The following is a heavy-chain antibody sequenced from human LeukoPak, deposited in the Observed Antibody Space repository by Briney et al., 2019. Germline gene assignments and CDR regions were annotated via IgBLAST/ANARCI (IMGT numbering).Heavy chain of an antibody. V-gene: IGHV3-9*03. Sequence: GRSLRLSCATSGFTLDDYAMHWVRQAPGRGLEWVSGISWNSVNIGYADSVKGRFTISRDNAKNSLYLQMNSLRAEDMALYYCAKGTMIVVAVGDYFDYWGQGTLVTVSS. CDR2: ISWNSVNI. D-gene: IGHD3-22*01. CDR3: AKGTMIVVAVGDYFDY. CDR1: GFTLDDYA. J-gene: IGHJ4*02.